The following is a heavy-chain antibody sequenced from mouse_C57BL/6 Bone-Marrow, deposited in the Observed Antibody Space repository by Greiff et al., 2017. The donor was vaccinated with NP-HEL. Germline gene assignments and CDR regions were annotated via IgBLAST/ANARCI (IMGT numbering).Heavy chain of an antibody. V-gene: IGHV1-19*01. CDR2: INPYNGGT. CDR3: ASGHPSYAMDY. CDR1: GYTFTDYY. Sequence: VQLKESGPVLVKPGASVKMSCKASGYTFTDYYMNWVKQSHGKSLEWIGVINPYNGGTSYNQKVKGKATLTVDKSSSTAYMELNSLTSEDSAVYYCASGHPSYAMDYWGQGTSVTVSS. D-gene: IGHD3-1*01. J-gene: IGHJ4*01.